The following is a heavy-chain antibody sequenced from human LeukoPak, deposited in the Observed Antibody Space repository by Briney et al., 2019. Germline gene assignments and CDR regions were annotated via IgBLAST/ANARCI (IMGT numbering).Heavy chain of an antibody. J-gene: IGHJ3*02. V-gene: IGHV3-20*04. D-gene: IGHD5-24*01. CDR1: GFRLGDYG. Sequence: PGGSLRLSCAASGFRLGDYGMSWVRQAPGKGLEWVSGISWNGYGTDYADSVKGRFTISKDNAKNSLYLQMNSLRAEDTAVYYCARGDPRVAFDIWGQGTMVTVSS. CDR2: ISWNGYGT. CDR3: ARGDPRVAFDI.